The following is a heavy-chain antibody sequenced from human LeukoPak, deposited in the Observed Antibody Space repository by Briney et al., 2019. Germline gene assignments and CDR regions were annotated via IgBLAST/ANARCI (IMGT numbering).Heavy chain of an antibody. V-gene: IGHV4-4*07. D-gene: IGHD3-22*01. CDR2: IYTSGST. Sequence: SETLSLTCSVSGGSISSYYWSWIRQPAGKGLEWIGRIYTSGSTNYNPSLKSRVTMSVDTSKNQFSLKLSSVTAADTAVYYCARDTYYYDSSGYWADYWGQGTLVTVSS. J-gene: IGHJ4*02. CDR3: ARDTYYYDSSGYWADY. CDR1: GGSISSYY.